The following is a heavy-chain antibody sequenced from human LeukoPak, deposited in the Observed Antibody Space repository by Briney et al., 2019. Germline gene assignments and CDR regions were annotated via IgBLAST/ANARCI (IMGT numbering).Heavy chain of an antibody. CDR1: GYTFTGYF. J-gene: IGHJ4*02. CDR2: MNPNSGNT. Sequence: ASVKVSCKASGYTFTGYFMRWVRQAPGQGLEWMGWMNPNSGNTGYAQKFRGRVTMTRNTSISTAYMELSSLRSEDTAVYYCARGPIHIWQWLAHPKKYYFDYWGQGTLVTVSS. D-gene: IGHD6-19*01. CDR3: ARGPIHIWQWLAHPKKYYFDY. V-gene: IGHV1-8*02.